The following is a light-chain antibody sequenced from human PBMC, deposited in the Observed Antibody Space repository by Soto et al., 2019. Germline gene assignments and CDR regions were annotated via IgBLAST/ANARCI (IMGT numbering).Light chain of an antibody. CDR3: QQYKNWPPYS. CDR2: SAS. J-gene: IGKJ2*01. V-gene: IGKV3-15*01. CDR1: QSVGTN. Sequence: IVMTQSPATLSVSTGESATLSCRASQSVGTNLAWYQQTPGQAPRVLIHSASTRSTGIPARFSGSGSDTEFTLTISGLQSEDFANYNCQQYKNWPPYSFGQGTKLENK.